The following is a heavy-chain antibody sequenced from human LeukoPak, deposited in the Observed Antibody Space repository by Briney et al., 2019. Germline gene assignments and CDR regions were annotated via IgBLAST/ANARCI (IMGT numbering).Heavy chain of an antibody. V-gene: IGHV4-38-2*02. J-gene: IGHJ5*02. CDR2: IYHSGST. CDR1: VGSISTYY. CDR3: ARASIAAAGTGNWFDP. Sequence: SETLSLTCTVSVGSISTYYWSWIRQPPGKGLEWIGSIYHSGSTYYNPSLKSRVTISVDTSKNQFSLKLSSVTAADTAVYCCARASIAAAGTGNWFDPWGQGTLVTVSS. D-gene: IGHD6-13*01.